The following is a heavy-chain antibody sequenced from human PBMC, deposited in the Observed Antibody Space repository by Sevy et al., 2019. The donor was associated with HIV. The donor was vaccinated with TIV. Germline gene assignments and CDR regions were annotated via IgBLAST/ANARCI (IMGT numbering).Heavy chain of an antibody. CDR2: ISDDGSNK. D-gene: IGHD5-18*01. V-gene: IGHV3-30*18. Sequence: GGSLRLSCAASGFTFSSYGMHWVRQAPGKGLEWVAAISDDGSNKYYADSVKGRFTISRDNSKNTLSLQMNSLRAEDTAVYYCAKDQGGYSYGLPGYYYYGMDVWGQGTTVTVSS. CDR3: AKDQGGYSYGLPGYYYYGMDV. CDR1: GFTFSSYG. J-gene: IGHJ6*02.